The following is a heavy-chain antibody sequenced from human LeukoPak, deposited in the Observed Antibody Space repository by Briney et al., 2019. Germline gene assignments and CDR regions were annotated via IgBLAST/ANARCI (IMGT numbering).Heavy chain of an antibody. CDR3: ATAVTMVRDLGY. V-gene: IGHV1-69*04. J-gene: IGHJ4*02. D-gene: IGHD3-10*01. CDR2: IIPILGIA. Sequence: SVKVSCKASGGTFSSYAISWVRQAPGQGLEWMGRIIPILGIANYAQKFQGRVTMTEDTSTDTAYMELSSLRSEDTAVYYCATAVTMVRDLGYWGQGTLVTVSS. CDR1: GGTFSSYA.